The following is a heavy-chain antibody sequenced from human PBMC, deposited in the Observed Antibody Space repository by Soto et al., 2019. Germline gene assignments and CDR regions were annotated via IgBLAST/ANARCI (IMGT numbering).Heavy chain of an antibody. J-gene: IGHJ5*02. V-gene: IGHV1-18*01. CDR2: ISAYNGNT. Sequence: ASVKVSCKASGYTFTNYGISWVRQAPGQGLEWMGWISAYNGNTNYAQKLQGRVTMTTDTSTSTAYMELRSLRSDDTAVYYCARGYCSGGSCYGIDPWGQGTLVTVSS. CDR1: GYTFTNYG. CDR3: ARGYCSGGSCYGIDP. D-gene: IGHD2-15*01.